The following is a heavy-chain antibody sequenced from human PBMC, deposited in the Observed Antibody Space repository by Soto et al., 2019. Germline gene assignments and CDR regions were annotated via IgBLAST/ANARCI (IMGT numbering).Heavy chain of an antibody. Sequence: EVQLVESGGGLIQPGGSLRLSCAVSGFTVSNNYMSWVRQAPGKGLEGVSVIYSGGYTAYGDSVKGRFTISRDNSNNPLYLERNSLGADDPPVFYCAPRAGGGGYWGQGTLVTVSS. CDR1: GFTVSNNY. CDR2: IYSGGYT. J-gene: IGHJ4*02. D-gene: IGHD3-10*01. CDR3: APRAGGGGY. V-gene: IGHV3-53*01.